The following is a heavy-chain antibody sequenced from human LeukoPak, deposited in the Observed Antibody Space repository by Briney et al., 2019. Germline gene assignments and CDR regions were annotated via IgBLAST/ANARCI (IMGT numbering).Heavy chain of an antibody. D-gene: IGHD3-22*01. V-gene: IGHV3-21*01. CDR3: ASLNYYDSSGYYESLTPPDY. CDR2: ISSSSSYI. Sequence: GGSLRLSCAASGFTFSSYSMNWVRQAPGKGLEWVSSISSSSSYIYYADSVKGRFTISRDNAKNSLYLQMNSLRAEDTAVNYCASLNYYDSSGYYESLTPPDYWGQGTLVTVSS. CDR1: GFTFSSYS. J-gene: IGHJ4*02.